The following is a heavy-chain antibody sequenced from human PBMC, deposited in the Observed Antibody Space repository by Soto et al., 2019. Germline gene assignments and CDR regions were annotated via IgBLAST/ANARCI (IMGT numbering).Heavy chain of an antibody. J-gene: IGHJ1*01. CDR3: ARGGLLRFLEWLPSAEYFQH. V-gene: IGHV1-3*01. D-gene: IGHD3-3*01. CDR1: GYTFTSYA. Sequence: EASVKVSCKASGYTFTSYAMHWVRQAPGQRLGWMGWINAGNGNTKYSQKFQGRVTITRDTSASTAYMELSSLRSEDTAVYYCARGGLLRFLEWLPSAEYFQHWGQGTLVTVSS. CDR2: INAGNGNT.